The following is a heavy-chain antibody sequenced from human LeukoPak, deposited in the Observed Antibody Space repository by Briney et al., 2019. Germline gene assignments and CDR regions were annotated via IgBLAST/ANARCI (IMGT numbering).Heavy chain of an antibody. CDR3: TTDYDILTGSKKPQSIDY. J-gene: IGHJ4*02. CDR1: GFTFSNAW. D-gene: IGHD3-9*01. V-gene: IGHV3-15*01. Sequence: GGSLRLSCAASGFTFSNAWMSWVRQAPGKGLEWVGRIKSKTDDGTTDYAAPVKGRFTISRDDSKNTLYLQMNSLKTEDTAVYYCTTDYDILTGSKKPQSIDYWGQGTLVTVSS. CDR2: IKSKTDDGTT.